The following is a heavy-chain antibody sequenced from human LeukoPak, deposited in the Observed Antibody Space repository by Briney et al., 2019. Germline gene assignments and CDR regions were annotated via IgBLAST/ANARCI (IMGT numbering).Heavy chain of an antibody. Sequence: GGSLRLSCAASGFTFSSYEMNWVRQAPGKGLEWISYISSSGSTTYNADSVEGRFTISRDNAKNLLFLQMNSLRAEDTAVYYCARGYEFIYYFGMDVWGQGTTVTVSS. CDR3: ARGYEFIYYFGMDV. V-gene: IGHV3-48*03. D-gene: IGHD3-3*01. CDR1: GFTFSSYE. J-gene: IGHJ6*02. CDR2: ISSSGSTT.